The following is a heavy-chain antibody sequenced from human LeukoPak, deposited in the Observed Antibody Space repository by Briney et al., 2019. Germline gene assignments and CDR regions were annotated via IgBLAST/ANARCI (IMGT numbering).Heavy chain of an antibody. CDR2: ISFDGSTK. J-gene: IGHJ4*02. V-gene: IGHV3-30*03. Sequence: PGGSLRLSCAASGFTFSTYGMHWVRQAPGKGLEWVAVISFDGSTKYYADSVKGRFTISRDNSKNTLYLQMNSLKTEDTAVYYCTTDQDTLPSGELSFDYWGQGTLVTVSS. CDR1: GFTFSTYG. CDR3: TTDQDTLPSGELSFDY. D-gene: IGHD3-16*02.